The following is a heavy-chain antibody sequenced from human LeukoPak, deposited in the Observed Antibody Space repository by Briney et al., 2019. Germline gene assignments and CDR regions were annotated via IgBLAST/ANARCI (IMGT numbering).Heavy chain of an antibody. CDR3: AKCTGHYYYYSYMDV. Sequence: GGSLRLSCAASGFTFSTYAMNWVRQAPGKGLEWVSAISGSGGDTYYADSVRGRFTISRDNSKNTLYLQMNSLRAEDTAVYYCAKCTGHYYYYSYMDVWGRGTTVTVSS. V-gene: IGHV3-23*01. CDR1: GFTFSTYA. D-gene: IGHD3-10*02. J-gene: IGHJ6*03. CDR2: ISGSGGDT.